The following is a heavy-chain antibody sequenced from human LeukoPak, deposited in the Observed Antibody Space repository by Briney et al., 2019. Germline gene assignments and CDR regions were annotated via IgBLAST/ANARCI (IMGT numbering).Heavy chain of an antibody. D-gene: IGHD3-16*01. CDR2: IYSGRST. CDR1: GFTVSSNY. J-gene: IGHJ4*02. CDR3: ARDLTAYFDY. V-gene: IGHV3-66*01. Sequence: PGGSLRLSCAASGFTVSSNYMSWVRQAPGKGLDWVSVIYSGRSTYYADSVKGRFTISRDNSKKTLYLQMNSLRAEDTAVYYCARDLTAYFDYWGQGTLVTVSS.